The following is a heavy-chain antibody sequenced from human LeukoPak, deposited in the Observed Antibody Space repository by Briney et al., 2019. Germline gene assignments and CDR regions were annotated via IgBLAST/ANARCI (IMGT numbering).Heavy chain of an antibody. V-gene: IGHV3-23*01. CDR3: ANLKVGAATDAFDI. D-gene: IGHD3-10*01. CDR1: GFTFSTNG. CDR2: ISGSGGST. Sequence: GGSLRLSCAASGFTFSTNGMSWVRQAPGKGLEWVSTISGSGGSTYYADSVKGRFTISRDNVKKTLSLQMNSLRAEDTAVYYCANLKVGAATDAFDIWGQGTMVTVSS. J-gene: IGHJ3*02.